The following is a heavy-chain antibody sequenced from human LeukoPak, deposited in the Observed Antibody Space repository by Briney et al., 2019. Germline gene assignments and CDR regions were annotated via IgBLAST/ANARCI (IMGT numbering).Heavy chain of an antibody. V-gene: IGHV1-2*06. CDR1: GYTFTGYY. CDR3: ARAKGVVAAAGTTYNY. D-gene: IGHD6-13*01. J-gene: IGHJ4*02. CDR2: ISPNSGGT. Sequence: ASVKVSCKASGYTFTGYYMHWVRQAPGQGLEWMGRISPNSGGTNYAQKFQGRVIMTRDTSISTAYMELSRLRSDDTAVYYCARAKGVVAAAGTTYNYWGQGTLVTVSS.